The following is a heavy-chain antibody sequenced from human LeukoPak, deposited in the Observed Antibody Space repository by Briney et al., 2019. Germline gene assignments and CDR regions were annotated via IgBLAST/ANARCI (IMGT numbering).Heavy chain of an antibody. CDR3: ASYMVRESFDY. CDR2: ISGSGGST. D-gene: IGHD3-10*01. J-gene: IGHJ4*02. Sequence: GGFLRLSCAASGFTFSSYAMSWVRQAPGKGLEWVSAISGSGGSTYYADSVKGRFTISRDNSKNTLYLQMNSLRAEDTAVYYCASYMVRESFDYWGQGTLVTVSS. V-gene: IGHV3-23*01. CDR1: GFTFSSYA.